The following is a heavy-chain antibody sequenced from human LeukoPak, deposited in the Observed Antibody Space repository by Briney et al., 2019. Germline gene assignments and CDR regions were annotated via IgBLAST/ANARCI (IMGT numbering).Heavy chain of an antibody. CDR1: GYTFTGYY. V-gene: IGHV1-2*02. CDR2: INPNSGGT. Sequence: ASVTVSCKASGYTFTGYYMHWVRQAPGQGLEWMGWINPNSGGTNYAQKFQGRVTMTRDTSISTAYMELSRLRSDDTAVYYCASAPVYSGSYYKFDYWGQGTLVTVSS. D-gene: IGHD1-26*01. CDR3: ASAPVYSGSYYKFDY. J-gene: IGHJ4*02.